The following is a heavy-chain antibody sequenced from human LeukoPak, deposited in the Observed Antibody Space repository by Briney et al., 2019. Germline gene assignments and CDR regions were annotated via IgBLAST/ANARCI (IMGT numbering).Heavy chain of an antibody. CDR3: ARAGFDH. J-gene: IGHJ4*02. CDR1: GFTFSSKW. CDR2: ISSSSSYI. V-gene: IGHV3-21*01. Sequence: GGSLRLSCAASGFTFSSKWLSWVRQAPGKGLEWVSSISSSSSYIYYADSVKGRFTISRDNAKNSLYLQMNSLRAEDTAVYYCARAGFDHWGQGTLVTVSS.